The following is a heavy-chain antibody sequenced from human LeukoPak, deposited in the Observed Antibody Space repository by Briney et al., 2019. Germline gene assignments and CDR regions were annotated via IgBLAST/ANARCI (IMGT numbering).Heavy chain of an antibody. J-gene: IGHJ4*02. V-gene: IGHV3-43D*04. CDR1: GFTFDDYA. CDR3: AKVADPYYYDSSGLYFDY. CDR2: ISWDGGST. Sequence: GGSLRLSCAASGFTFDDYAMHWVRQAPGKGLDWVSLISWDGGSTYYADSVKGRFTISRDNSKNSLYLQMNSLRAEDTALYYCAKVADPYYYDSSGLYFDYWGQGTLVTVSS. D-gene: IGHD3-22*01.